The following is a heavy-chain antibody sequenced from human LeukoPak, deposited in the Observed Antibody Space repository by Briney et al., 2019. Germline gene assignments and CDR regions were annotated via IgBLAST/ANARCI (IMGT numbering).Heavy chain of an antibody. J-gene: IGHJ3*02. CDR1: GFTFSSYS. Sequence: PGGPLRLSCAASGFTFSSYSMNWVRQASGKGLEWVSSISSSSSYIYYADSVKGRFTISRDNAKNSLYLQMNSLRAEDTAVYYCARDVLGVSWAFDIWGQGTMVTVSS. V-gene: IGHV3-21*01. CDR2: ISSSSSYI. CDR3: ARDVLGVSWAFDI. D-gene: IGHD3-10*01.